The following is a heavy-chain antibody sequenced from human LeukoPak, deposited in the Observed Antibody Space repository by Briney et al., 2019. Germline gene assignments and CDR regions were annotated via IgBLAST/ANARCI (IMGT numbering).Heavy chain of an antibody. Sequence: ASVKVSCKASGYTFTGYYMHWVRQAPGQGLELMGRINPNSGGTNYAQKFQGRVTMTRDTSISTAYMELSRLRSDDTAVYYCARDRGSYGNDAFDIWGQGTMVTVSS. CDR2: INPNSGGT. V-gene: IGHV1-2*06. CDR3: ARDRGSYGNDAFDI. J-gene: IGHJ3*02. CDR1: GYTFTGYY. D-gene: IGHD1-26*01.